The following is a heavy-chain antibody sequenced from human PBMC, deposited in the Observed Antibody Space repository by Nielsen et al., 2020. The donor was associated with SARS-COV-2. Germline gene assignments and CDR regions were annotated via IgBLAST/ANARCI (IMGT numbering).Heavy chain of an antibody. CDR3: ARGYCSGDSCSIFDY. V-gene: IGHV4-34*01. Sequence: SETLSLTCAVYGGSFSGYYWTWIRQPPGKGLEWIGEISHSGRTNYNPSLEGRLSISTDRSNNQFSLKLTSVTAADTAMYYCARGYCSGDSCSIFDYWGQGTVVTVSS. CDR1: GGSFSGYY. CDR2: ISHSGRT. D-gene: IGHD2-15*01. J-gene: IGHJ4*02.